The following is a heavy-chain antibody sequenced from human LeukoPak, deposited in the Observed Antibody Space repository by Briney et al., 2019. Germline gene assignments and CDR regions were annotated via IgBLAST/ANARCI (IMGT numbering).Heavy chain of an antibody. CDR2: IIPIFGTA. V-gene: IGHV1-69*13. J-gene: IGHJ5*02. CDR1: GGTFISYA. CDR3: AREIDYSDYVWFDA. D-gene: IGHD4-11*01. Sequence: SVKVSCKAAGGTFISYAISWVRQAPGQGLEWMGGIIPIFGTANYAQKLQGRVTIPAAESTSTAYMELSSLRSEDPAVYYCAREIDYSDYVWFDAWGQGTLVTVSS.